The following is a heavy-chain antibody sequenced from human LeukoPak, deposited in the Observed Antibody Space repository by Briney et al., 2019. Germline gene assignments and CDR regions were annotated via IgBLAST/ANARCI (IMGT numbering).Heavy chain of an antibody. J-gene: IGHJ3*02. V-gene: IGHV3-23*01. CDR2: ISSSGGTT. CDR3: ARVGSGSYFDAFDI. D-gene: IGHD1-26*01. CDR1: GFTFTNYA. Sequence: GGSLRLSCAASGFTFTNYAMNWVRQAPGKGLEWLSAISSSGGTTCYADSVKGRFTISRDNSRNTLYLQMNSLRVADTAVYYCARVGSGSYFDAFDIWGQGTMVTVSS.